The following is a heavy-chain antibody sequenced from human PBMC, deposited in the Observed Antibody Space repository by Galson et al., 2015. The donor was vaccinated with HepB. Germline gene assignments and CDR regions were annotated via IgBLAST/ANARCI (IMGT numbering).Heavy chain of an antibody. V-gene: IGHV3-23*01. Sequence: SLRLSCAASGSSFNTYAMSWVRQAPGKGLEWVSGISASGRVTYYAKSLKGRVTISRNKYRNTLYLQMNSLTVEDTAVYYCAKASGPAAGYLDDWGQGTLVTVSS. CDR3: AKASGPAAGYLDD. J-gene: IGHJ4*02. D-gene: IGHD6-13*01. CDR2: ISASGRVT. CDR1: GSSFNTYA.